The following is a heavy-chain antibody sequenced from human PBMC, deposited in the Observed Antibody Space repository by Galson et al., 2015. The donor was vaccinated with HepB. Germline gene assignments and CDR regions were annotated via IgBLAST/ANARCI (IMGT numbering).Heavy chain of an antibody. CDR3: ARDYGDYGIFYFDS. Sequence: PALVKPTPPLTLTCTFSGFSLTTSGMSVSWIRQPPGKALEWLARIDWDDNKYYKTSLKTRLTISMDTSKNQVVLTMTNMDPVDTATYFCARDYGDYGIFYFDSWGQGALVTVSS. V-gene: IGHV2-70*11. J-gene: IGHJ4*02. CDR1: GFSLTTSGMS. CDR2: IDWDDNK. D-gene: IGHD4-17*01.